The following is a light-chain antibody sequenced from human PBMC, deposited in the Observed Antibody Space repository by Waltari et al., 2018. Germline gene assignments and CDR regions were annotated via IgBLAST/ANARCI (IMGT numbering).Light chain of an antibody. CDR3: MQGLQIPWT. J-gene: IGKJ1*01. V-gene: IGKV2-28*01. CDR1: QSLLHSNGNTY. Sequence: EIVMTQSPLSLPVTPGEPASISCRSSQSLLHSNGNTYLEWFLQRPGQSPQFLIFVASRRASGVPDRFSGYGSGTDFTLNISRVEAEDVGIYYCMQGLQIPWTFGQGTRADIK. CDR2: VAS.